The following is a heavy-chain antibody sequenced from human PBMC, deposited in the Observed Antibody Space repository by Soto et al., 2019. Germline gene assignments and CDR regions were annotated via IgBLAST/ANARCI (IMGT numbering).Heavy chain of an antibody. J-gene: IGHJ6*02. CDR2: ISRSGDIT. V-gene: IGHV3-23*01. CDR1: GSTFSAFC. D-gene: IGHD2-15*01. CDR3: AKGGFWVHYGMDV. Sequence: EVQLLESGGALAQPGGSLRLSCAASGSTFSAFCMNWVRQAPGKGLEWVSAISRSGDITYYADSVKGRFTISRDNSKNTQYLEMNSLTGDDTAVYYCAKGGFWVHYGMDVWGQGTTVIVSS.